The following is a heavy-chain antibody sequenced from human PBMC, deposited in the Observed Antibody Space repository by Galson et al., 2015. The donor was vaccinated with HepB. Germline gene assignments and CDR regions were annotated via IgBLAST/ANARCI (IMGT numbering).Heavy chain of an antibody. Sequence: SLRLSCAASRFTFSCYAIHWVRQASGKGPEWVGRIRSKANNYATSYVPSLKGRFTISRDDSKNMAYLHMKSLKTEDTAVYYCSRLGDFSGYSSRWGQGTLVTVSS. J-gene: IGHJ4*02. V-gene: IGHV3-73*01. CDR1: RFTFSCYA. CDR3: SRLGDFSGYSSR. D-gene: IGHD6-13*01. CDR2: IRSKANNYAT.